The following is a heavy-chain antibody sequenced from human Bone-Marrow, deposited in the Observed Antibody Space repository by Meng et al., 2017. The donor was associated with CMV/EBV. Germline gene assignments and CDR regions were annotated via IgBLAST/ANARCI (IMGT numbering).Heavy chain of an antibody. CDR1: GFTVSDYY. J-gene: IGHJ2*01. V-gene: IGHV3-11*01. D-gene: IGHD3-16*01. CDR3: ARVIYDYWYFDL. Sequence: SCAASGFTVSDYYMSWIRQAPGKGLEWVSYISSSGSTIYYADSVKGRFTISRDNAKNSLYLQMNSLRAEDTAVYYCARVIYDYWYFDLWGRGTLVTVSS. CDR2: ISSSGSTI.